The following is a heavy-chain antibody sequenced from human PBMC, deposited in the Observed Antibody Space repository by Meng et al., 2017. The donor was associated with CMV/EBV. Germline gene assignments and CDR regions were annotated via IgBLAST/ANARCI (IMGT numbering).Heavy chain of an antibody. J-gene: IGHJ4*02. D-gene: IGHD2-21*01. Sequence: VHLQGPGQGRVQSLETLIRTVSVSGGSMSSYYWTWIRHAAGKALEWIGRIYTSGSTNYNPSLKSRVTMSVDTSKTQFSLKLSSVTAADTAVYYCARGSYYRYVIDYWGQGTLVTVSS. CDR2: IYTSGST. V-gene: IGHV4-4*07. CDR1: GGSMSSYY. CDR3: ARGSYYRYVIDY.